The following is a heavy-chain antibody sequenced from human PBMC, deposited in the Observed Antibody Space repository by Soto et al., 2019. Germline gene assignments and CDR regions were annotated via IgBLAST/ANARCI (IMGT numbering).Heavy chain of an antibody. CDR3: ARLLAVAGQRYYYGMDV. V-gene: IGHV5-51*01. CDR1: GYPFTDYC. Sequence: PGESLALSCNVSGYPFTDYCIGWVRQLPGKGLEWMGIIYPGDSDTRYSPSFQGHVTITVDKSTNTAYLQWNTLRASDTAMYYCARLLAVAGQRYYYGMDVWGQGTTVTVSS. D-gene: IGHD6-19*01. CDR2: IYPGDSDT. J-gene: IGHJ6*02.